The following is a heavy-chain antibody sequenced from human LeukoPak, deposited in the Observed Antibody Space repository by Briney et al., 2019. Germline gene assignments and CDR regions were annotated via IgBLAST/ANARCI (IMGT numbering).Heavy chain of an antibody. CDR1: GFTFSSYA. J-gene: IGHJ4*02. D-gene: IGHD3-10*01. V-gene: IGHV3-23*01. Sequence: GGSLRLSCAASGFTFSSYAMSWVRQAPGKGLEWVSAISGSGGSTYYADSVKGRFTISRDNSKNTLYLQMNSLRAEDKAVYYCARLGITMVRGVIIPHFDYWGQGILVTVSS. CDR2: ISGSGGST. CDR3: ARLGITMVRGVIIPHFDY.